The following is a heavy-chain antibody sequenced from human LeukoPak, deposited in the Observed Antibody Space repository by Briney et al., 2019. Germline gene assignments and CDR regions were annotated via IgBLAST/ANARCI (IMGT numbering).Heavy chain of an antibody. CDR2: MSAIFSTA. CDR1: GGTFSSDA. Sequence: WASVNVSCKASGGTFSSDAISWVRQAPGQGLEGRRGMSAIFSTANYAQKFQGRVTITTDESTSTAYLELSSLRSEDTAVYSCARGPPTTPRYNWFDPWGQGTLVTVSS. CDR3: ARGPPTTPRYNWFDP. V-gene: IGHV1-69*05. D-gene: IGHD4-11*01. J-gene: IGHJ5*02.